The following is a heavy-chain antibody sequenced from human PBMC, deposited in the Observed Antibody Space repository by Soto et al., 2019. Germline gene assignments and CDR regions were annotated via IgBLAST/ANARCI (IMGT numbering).Heavy chain of an antibody. J-gene: IGHJ6*02. V-gene: IGHV5-51*01. D-gene: IGHD6-6*01. Sequence: GESLKISCKGSGYSITSYWIGWVRQMPGKGLEWMGIIYPGDSDTRYSPSFQGQVTISADKSISTAYLQWSSLKASDTAMYYCARELSSSSHYYYYGMDVWGQGTTVTVSS. CDR1: GYSITSYW. CDR2: IYPGDSDT. CDR3: ARELSSSSHYYYYGMDV.